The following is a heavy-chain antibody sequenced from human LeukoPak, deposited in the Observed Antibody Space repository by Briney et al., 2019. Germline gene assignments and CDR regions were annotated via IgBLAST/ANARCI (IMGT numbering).Heavy chain of an antibody. D-gene: IGHD4-11*01. Sequence: PSETLSLTCAVYGGSFSGYYWSWIRQPPGKGLEWIGEINHSGSTNYNPSLKSRVTISVDTSKNQFPLKLSSVTAADTAVYYCARGHYSNYDSFDYWGQGTLVTVSS. CDR2: INHSGST. CDR3: ARGHYSNYDSFDY. CDR1: GGSFSGYY. V-gene: IGHV4-34*01. J-gene: IGHJ4*02.